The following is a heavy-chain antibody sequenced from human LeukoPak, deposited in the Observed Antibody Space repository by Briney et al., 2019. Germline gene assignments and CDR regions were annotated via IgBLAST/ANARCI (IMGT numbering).Heavy chain of an antibody. J-gene: IGHJ5*02. Sequence: GGSLRLSCAASGFTFSSYSMNWVRQAPGKGLEWVSSIISSSSYIYYAASVKGLFTISRDNAKNSLYLQMNSLRAEDTAVYYCAFSSRGFDPWGQGTLVTVSS. CDR1: GFTFSSYS. V-gene: IGHV3-21*01. CDR2: IISSSSYI. CDR3: AFSSRGFDP. D-gene: IGHD6-13*01.